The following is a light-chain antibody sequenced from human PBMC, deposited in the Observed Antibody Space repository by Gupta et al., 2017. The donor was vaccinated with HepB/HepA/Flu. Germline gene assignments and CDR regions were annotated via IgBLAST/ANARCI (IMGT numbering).Light chain of an antibody. CDR3: AAWDTSLNVVV. J-gene: IGLJ2*01. V-gene: IGLV1-44*01. CDR1: SANVGRNN. CDR2: CND. Sequence: QSVLPQSTSVSGTPGQRVPIPCSGSSANVGRNNVNWYQQHPGTAPKLLIYCNDERPSGVPDRVSGSKSGTSASLAISGLQSEDEADYYCAAWDTSLNVVVFGGGTKLTVL.